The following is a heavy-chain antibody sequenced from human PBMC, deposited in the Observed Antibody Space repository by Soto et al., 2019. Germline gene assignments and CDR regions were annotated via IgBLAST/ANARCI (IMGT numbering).Heavy chain of an antibody. CDR1: GGSISSYY. V-gene: IGHV4-59*01. CDR2: IYYSGT. J-gene: IGHJ3*02. D-gene: IGHD3-22*01. Sequence: QVQLQESGPGLVKPSETLSLTCSVSGGSISSYYWSWIRQPPGEGLEWIAYIYYSGTSYNPSLKSRVSISIDTSTNQFSLKLSSVTAADTAVYYCARTYDGSGPNSGGYAFDIWGQGTMVTVSS. CDR3: ARTYDGSGPNSGGYAFDI.